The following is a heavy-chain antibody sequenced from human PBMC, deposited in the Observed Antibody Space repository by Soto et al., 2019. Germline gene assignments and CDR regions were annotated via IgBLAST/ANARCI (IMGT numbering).Heavy chain of an antibody. D-gene: IGHD3-22*01. CDR2: ISGSGDTA. J-gene: IGHJ4*02. CDR3: ARAASTSGYAPLDY. Sequence: GGSLRLSCAASGFTFTSNAMSWVRQAPGKGLEWVSLISGSGDTAFYVDSVKGRFTISRDISKSTVELQMNSLRAEDTAVYFCARAASTSGYAPLDYWGQGTLVTVS. CDR1: GFTFTSNA. V-gene: IGHV3-23*01.